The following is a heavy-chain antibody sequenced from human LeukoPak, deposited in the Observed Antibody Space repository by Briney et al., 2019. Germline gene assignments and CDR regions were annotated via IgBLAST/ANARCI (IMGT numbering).Heavy chain of an antibody. V-gene: IGHV4-39*01. CDR1: GGSISSSSYY. D-gene: IGHD6-13*01. CDR2: IYYSGST. J-gene: IGHJ4*02. Sequence: SETLSLTCTVSGGSISSSSYYWGWIRQPPGKGLEWIGSIYYSGSTYYNPSLKSRVTISVDTSKNQFSLKLSSVTAADTAVYYCARFLRSSSWYGGHYFDYWGQGTLVTVSS. CDR3: ARFLRSSSWYGGHYFDY.